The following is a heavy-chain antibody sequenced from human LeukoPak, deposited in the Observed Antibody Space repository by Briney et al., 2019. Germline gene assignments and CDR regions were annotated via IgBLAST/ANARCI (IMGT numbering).Heavy chain of an antibody. V-gene: IGHV4-4*07. CDR1: GVSISSYY. CDR2: IHTSGST. D-gene: IGHD4-23*01. J-gene: IGHJ5*02. Sequence: SETLSLTCTVSGVSISSYYWSWIRQPAGKGLEWIGRIHTSGSTNYNPSLESRVTMSVDTSKNQFSLKLNSVTAADTAVYYCARDNSIADRGWWFDPWGQGTLVTVSS. CDR3: ARDNSIADRGWWFDP.